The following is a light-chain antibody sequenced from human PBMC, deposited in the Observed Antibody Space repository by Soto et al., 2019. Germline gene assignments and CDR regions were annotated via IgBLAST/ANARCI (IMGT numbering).Light chain of an antibody. Sequence: DIVMTQSPRSLPVTPGEPASISCRSSQSLLHSNGYNYLDWYLQKPGQSPQLLIYLGSNRASGVPVRFSGSGSGTDFTLKISRVEAEDVGVYYCMQPLQSWTFGQGTKVEIK. CDR3: MQPLQSWT. J-gene: IGKJ1*01. V-gene: IGKV2-28*01. CDR1: QSLLHSNGYNY. CDR2: LGS.